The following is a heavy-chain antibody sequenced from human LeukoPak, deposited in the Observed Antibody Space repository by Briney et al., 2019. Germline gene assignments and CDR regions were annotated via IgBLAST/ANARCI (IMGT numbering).Heavy chain of an antibody. V-gene: IGHV3-74*01. CDR3: AIEVGEYYNSSGSFGY. J-gene: IGHJ4*02. Sequence: PGGSLRLSCAASGFTFSSHWMHWVRQGPGKGLVWVSRIYSDGSRSIYAYSVKGRFTISRDSAKNTLYLQMVSLRAEDTAVYYCAIEVGEYYNSSGSFGYWGQGTLVTVS. CDR2: IYSDGSRS. CDR1: GFTFSSHW. D-gene: IGHD3-22*01.